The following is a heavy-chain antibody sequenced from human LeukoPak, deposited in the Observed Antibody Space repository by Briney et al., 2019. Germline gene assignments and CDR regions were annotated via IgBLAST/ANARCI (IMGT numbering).Heavy chain of an antibody. D-gene: IGHD6-13*01. CDR1: GFTFSSYA. V-gene: IGHV3-23*01. CDR2: ISGSGGST. Sequence: GGSLRLSCAVSGFTFSSYAMRWVRQAPGKGLEWVSAISGSGGSTYYADSVKGRFTISRDNSKNTLYLQMNSLRAEDTAVYYCAKNQLVTVYFDYWGQGTLVTVSS. J-gene: IGHJ4*02. CDR3: AKNQLVTVYFDY.